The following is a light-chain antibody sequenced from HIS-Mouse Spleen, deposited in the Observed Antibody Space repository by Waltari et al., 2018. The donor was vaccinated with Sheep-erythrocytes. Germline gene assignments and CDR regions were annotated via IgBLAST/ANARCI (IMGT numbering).Light chain of an antibody. J-gene: IGLJ3*02. CDR1: SRDVGSYNL. CDR3: CSYAGSSTPWV. CDR2: EGS. Sequence: QSALTQPASVSGSPGQSITISCTGTSRDVGSYNLVSWYQQHPGKAPNLMIYEGSKRPSGVSNRFSGSKSGNMASLTISGLQAEDEADYYCCSYAGSSTPWVFGGGTKLTVL. V-gene: IGLV2-23*01.